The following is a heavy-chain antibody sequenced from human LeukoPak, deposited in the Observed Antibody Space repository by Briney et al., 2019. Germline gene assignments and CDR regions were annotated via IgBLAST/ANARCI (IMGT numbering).Heavy chain of an antibody. J-gene: IGHJ5*02. CDR2: ISAYNGNT. D-gene: IGHD6-19*01. Sequence: GASVKVSCKASGYTFTSYDINWVRQAPGQGLEWMGWISAYNGNTNYAQKLQGRVTMTTDTSTSTAYMELRSLRSDDTAVYYCARDGYSSGWYPGGFDPWGQGTLVTVSS. CDR3: ARDGYSSGWYPGGFDP. V-gene: IGHV1-18*01. CDR1: GYTFTSYD.